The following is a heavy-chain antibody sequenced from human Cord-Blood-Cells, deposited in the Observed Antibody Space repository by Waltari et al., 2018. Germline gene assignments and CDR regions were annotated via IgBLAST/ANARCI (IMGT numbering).Heavy chain of an antibody. CDR3: ASPRVVAGLTGGYAFDI. J-gene: IGHJ3*02. CDR2: MNPNRGNT. CDR1: GYTFTSYD. D-gene: IGHD1-20*01. V-gene: IGHV1-8*01. Sequence: QVQLVQSGAEVKKPGASVKVSCKASGYTFTSYDINWVRQATGQGLEWMGWMNPNRGNTGYAQKFQGRVTMTRNTSISTAYMELSSLRSEDTAVYYCASPRVVAGLTGGYAFDIWGQGTMVTVSS.